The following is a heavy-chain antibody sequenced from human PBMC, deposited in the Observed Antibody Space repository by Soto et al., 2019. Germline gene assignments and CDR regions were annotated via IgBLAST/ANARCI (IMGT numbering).Heavy chain of an antibody. Sequence: QITLKESGPTLVKPTQPLTLTCSFSGFSLSTSGVGVGWIRQPPGKALEWLALISWDDEKRYSPSLKSRLTNTKDNSKNQVVLTMTNIDPVDTGTYYCAYSEGWSRMARLDPWGQGTLVTVSS. D-gene: IGHD6-19*01. V-gene: IGHV2-5*02. CDR1: GFSLSTSGVG. CDR2: ISWDDEK. CDR3: AYSEGWSRMARLDP. J-gene: IGHJ5*02.